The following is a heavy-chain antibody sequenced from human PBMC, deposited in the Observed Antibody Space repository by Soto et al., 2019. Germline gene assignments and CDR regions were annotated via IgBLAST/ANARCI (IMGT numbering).Heavy chain of an antibody. CDR2: IIPVFGTG. CDR3: ARVGGTGGYTYGLDY. V-gene: IGHV1-69*06. Sequence: QVQLVQSGAEVKKPGSSVKVSCKASGGTFSSYAISWVRQAPGQGLEWMGGIIPVFGTGIYAQKFQGRVTIPADKPTNTAYMELSSLRSEDPAVYFCARVGGTGGYTYGLDYWGQGTLGTAS. D-gene: IGHD5-18*01. J-gene: IGHJ4*02. CDR1: GGTFSSYA.